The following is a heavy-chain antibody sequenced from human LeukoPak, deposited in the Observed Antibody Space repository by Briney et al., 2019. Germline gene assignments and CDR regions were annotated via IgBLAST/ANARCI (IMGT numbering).Heavy chain of an antibody. CDR3: AKVRWDNSGWYYLDY. J-gene: IGHJ4*02. D-gene: IGHD6-19*01. Sequence: GGSLRLSCAASGFTFSSYGMHWVRQAPGKGLEWVAFIRYDGSNKYYADSVKGRFTISRDNSKSTLYLQMNSLRAEDTAVYYCAKVRWDNSGWYYLDYWGQGTLVTVSS. V-gene: IGHV3-30*02. CDR1: GFTFSSYG. CDR2: IRYDGSNK.